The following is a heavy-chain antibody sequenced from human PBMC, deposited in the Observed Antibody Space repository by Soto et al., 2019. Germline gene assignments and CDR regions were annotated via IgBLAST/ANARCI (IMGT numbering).Heavy chain of an antibody. CDR3: EKERYSSSSPDFDY. J-gene: IGHJ4*02. V-gene: IGHV3-30*18. CDR2: ISYDGSNK. CDR1: GFTFSSYG. D-gene: IGHD6-6*01. Sequence: QVQLVESGGGVVQPGRSLRLSCAASGFTFSSYGMHWVRQAPGKGLEWVAVISYDGSNKYYADSVKGRFTISRDNSKNTLYLQMNSLRTEDTAVYYCEKERYSSSSPDFDYWGQGTLVTVSS.